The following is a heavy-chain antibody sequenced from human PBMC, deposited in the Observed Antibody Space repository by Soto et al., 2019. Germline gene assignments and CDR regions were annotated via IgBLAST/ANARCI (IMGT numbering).Heavy chain of an antibody. D-gene: IGHD3-10*01. CDR3: AKANRGTFGELLALDV. CDR1: GFTFSSYG. J-gene: IGHJ6*02. CDR2: ISYDGSNK. V-gene: IGHV3-30*18. Sequence: QVQLVESGGGVVQPGRSLRLSCAASGFTFSSYGMHWVRQAPGKGLEWVAVISYDGSNKYYADSVKGRFTISRDNSKNTLYLQMNSLRAEDTAVYYCAKANRGTFGELLALDVWGQGTTVTVSS.